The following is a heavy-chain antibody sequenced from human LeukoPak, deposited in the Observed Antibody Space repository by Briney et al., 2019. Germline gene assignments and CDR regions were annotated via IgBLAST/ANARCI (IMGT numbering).Heavy chain of an antibody. CDR2: IRSKTNNYAT. J-gene: IGHJ3*02. CDR1: GLTFSGSD. CDR3: TRVYSSAYGSYDI. Sequence: GGSLRLSCTASGLTFSGSDIHWVRQASGKGLEWVGRIRSKTNNYATAYAVSVRGRFTISRDDSKNTAYLQMNSLKTEDTAIYYCTRVYSSAYGSYDIWGQGTMGTVSS. D-gene: IGHD6-19*01. V-gene: IGHV3-73*01.